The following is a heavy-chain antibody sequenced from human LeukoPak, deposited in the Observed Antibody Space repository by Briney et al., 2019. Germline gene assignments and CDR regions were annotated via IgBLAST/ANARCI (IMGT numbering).Heavy chain of an antibody. V-gene: IGHV1-46*01. CDR3: AREEYCSGGSGYTFDY. CDR1: GYTFTSYY. D-gene: IGHD2-15*01. J-gene: IGHJ4*02. Sequence: ASVKVSCKASGYTFTSYYMHWVRQTPGQGLEWMGIINPSGGSTSYAQKFQGRVTMTSDTSTSTVYMELSSLRSEDTAVYYCAREEYCSGGSGYTFDYWGQGTLVTVSS. CDR2: INPSGGST.